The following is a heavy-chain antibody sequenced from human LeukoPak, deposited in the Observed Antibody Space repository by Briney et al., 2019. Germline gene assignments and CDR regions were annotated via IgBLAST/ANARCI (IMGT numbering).Heavy chain of an antibody. CDR1: GFTFSSYE. D-gene: IGHD6-19*01. CDR2: ISSSGSTM. Sequence: GGSLRLSCAASGFTFSSYEMNWVRQAPGKGLEWVSYISSSGSTMYYADSVKGRFTISRDNAKNSLYLQMNSLRAEDTAVYYCASQKGRIAVAVDYWGQGTLVTVSS. J-gene: IGHJ4*02. V-gene: IGHV3-48*03. CDR3: ASQKGRIAVAVDY.